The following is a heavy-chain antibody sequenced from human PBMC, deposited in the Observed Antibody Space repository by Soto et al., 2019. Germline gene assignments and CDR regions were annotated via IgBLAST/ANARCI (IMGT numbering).Heavy chain of an antibody. D-gene: IGHD5-18*01. CDR1: GGSISSSNW. CDR2: IYHSGST. CDR3: ARHHVGSSYGLNWFDP. V-gene: IGHV4-4*02. J-gene: IGHJ5*02. Sequence: QVQLQESGPGLVKPSGTLSLTCAVSGGSISSSNWWSWVRQPPGKGLEWIGEIYHSGSTNYNPSLKIRVTISXXKXKXXFSLKLSSVTAADTAVYYCARHHVGSSYGLNWFDPWGQGTLVTVSS.